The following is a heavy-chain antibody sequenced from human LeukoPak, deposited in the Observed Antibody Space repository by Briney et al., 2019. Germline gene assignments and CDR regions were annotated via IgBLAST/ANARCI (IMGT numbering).Heavy chain of an antibody. CDR2: MYYSGST. CDR3: ARQXXRNLLDS. Sequence: PSETLSLTCTVSGGSMSSYYWSWIRQPPGKGLEWIGYMYYSGSTNYNPSLKSRVTMSVDTSKNQFSLEVSSVTTADPAVYYCARQXXRNLLDSWGQGTLVTVSS. V-gene: IGHV4-59*08. J-gene: IGHJ4*02. CDR1: GGSMSSYY.